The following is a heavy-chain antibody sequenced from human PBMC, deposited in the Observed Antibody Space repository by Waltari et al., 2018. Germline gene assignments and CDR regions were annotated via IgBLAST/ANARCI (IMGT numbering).Heavy chain of an antibody. Sequence: EVQLVESGGGLVQPGGSLRLSCAASGFTFSSSSMNWVRQAPGKGLEWVSYISSSSSTIYYADSVKGRFTISRDNAKNSLYLQMNSLRAEDTAVYYCAREYRYYFDYWGQGTLVTVSS. J-gene: IGHJ4*02. CDR3: AREYRYYFDY. V-gene: IGHV3-48*01. CDR2: ISSSSSTI. D-gene: IGHD1-1*01. CDR1: GFTFSSSS.